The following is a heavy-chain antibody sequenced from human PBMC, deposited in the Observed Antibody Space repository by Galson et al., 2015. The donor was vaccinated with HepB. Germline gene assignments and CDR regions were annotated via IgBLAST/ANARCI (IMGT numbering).Heavy chain of an antibody. D-gene: IGHD5-18*01. CDR3: ATVRGYSYGYDY. J-gene: IGHJ4*02. CDR1: GFTFSSSI. V-gene: IGHV3-48*02. CDR2: ISISSSTI. Sequence: SLRLSCAASGFTFSSSIMNWVRQAPGKGLEWLSYISISSSTIYYADSVKGRFTISRGNAKNSLYLQMNSLRDDDTAVYYCATVRGYSYGYDYWGQGTLVTVSS.